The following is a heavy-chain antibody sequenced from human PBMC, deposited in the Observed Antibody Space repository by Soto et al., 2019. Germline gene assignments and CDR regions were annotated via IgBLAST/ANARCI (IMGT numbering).Heavy chain of an antibody. D-gene: IGHD5-18*01. J-gene: IGHJ6*02. CDR3: ANGERSYGYKNYYYYYGMDV. Sequence: PGGSLRLSCAASGFTFSSYAMSWVRQAPGKGLEWVSAISGSGGSTYYADSVKGRFTISRDNSKNTLYLQMNSLRAEDTAVYYCANGERSYGYKNYYYYYGMDVWGQGTTVTVSS. CDR1: GFTFSSYA. CDR2: ISGSGGST. V-gene: IGHV3-23*01.